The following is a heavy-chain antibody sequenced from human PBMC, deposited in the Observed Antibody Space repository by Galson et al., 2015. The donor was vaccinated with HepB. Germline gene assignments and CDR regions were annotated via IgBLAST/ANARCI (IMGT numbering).Heavy chain of an antibody. CDR2: IKQDGSEK. J-gene: IGHJ4*02. Sequence: SLRLSCAASGFSFSVSWMSWVRQAPGKGLEWVANIKQDGSEKNYVDSMKGRFIISRDNTKSSLFLQMNSLRAEDTAVYYCAARRNGWRVHTFDYWGQGVLVSVSA. CDR3: AARRNGWRVHTFDY. V-gene: IGHV3-7*03. D-gene: IGHD2-15*01. CDR1: GFSFSVSW.